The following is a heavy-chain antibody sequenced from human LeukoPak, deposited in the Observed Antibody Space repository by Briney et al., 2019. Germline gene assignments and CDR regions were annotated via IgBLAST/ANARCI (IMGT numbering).Heavy chain of an antibody. V-gene: IGHV3-33*01. CDR3: ARDMEYSSSWDTAYNWFDP. D-gene: IGHD6-13*01. CDR1: GFTFSSYG. CDR2: IWYDGSNK. Sequence: GGSLRLSYAASGFTFSSYGMHWVRQAPGKGLERVAVIWYDGSNKYYADSVKGRFTISRDNSKNTLYLQMKSLRAEDTAVYYCARDMEYSSSWDTAYNWFDPWGQGTLVTVSS. J-gene: IGHJ5*02.